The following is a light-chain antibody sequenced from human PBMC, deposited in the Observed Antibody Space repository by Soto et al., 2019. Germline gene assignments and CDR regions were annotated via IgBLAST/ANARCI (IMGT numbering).Light chain of an antibody. CDR2: GAS. CDR3: QQYGVSPRT. V-gene: IGKV3-20*01. CDR1: QSVAGSY. J-gene: IGKJ1*01. Sequence: EIIFTKCPVTLCLAPGEEAIFFSRASQSVAGSYLAWYQQKPGRTPRLLIYGASSRATGIPDRFSGSGSGTEFTLTINRLEPEDFAVYYCQQYGVSPRTFGQGTKGDIK.